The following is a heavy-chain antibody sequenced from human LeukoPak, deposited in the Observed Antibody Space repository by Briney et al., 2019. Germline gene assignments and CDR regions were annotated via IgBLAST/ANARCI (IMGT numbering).Heavy chain of an antibody. J-gene: IGHJ6*03. CDR1: GFTFSTFA. CDR2: ISGRRDST. CDR3: AKDPNFYYCMDV. Sequence: GGSLRLSCAASGFTFSTFAMIWVRQPPGKGLEWVSTISGRRDSTSYADSVKGRFTISRDNSKNTLYLQMNSLRAEDTAVYYCAKDPNFYYCMDVWGKGTTVTISS. V-gene: IGHV3-23*01.